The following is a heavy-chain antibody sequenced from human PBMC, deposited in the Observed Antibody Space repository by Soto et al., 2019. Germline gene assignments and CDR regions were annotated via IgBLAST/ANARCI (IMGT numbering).Heavy chain of an antibody. CDR1: GGTFRTYA. Sequence: QVQLLQSGAEVKKPGSSMRVSCKVSGGTFRTYALNWVRQAPGHGLEWVGGITPVSGTTNYAQRFHGRVTVTADESTSTVYLDLTSLRFNDTDIYYCARAGTWGQGSLVTVSS. V-gene: IGHV1-69*01. J-gene: IGHJ5*02. CDR3: ARAGT. CDR2: ITPVSGTT.